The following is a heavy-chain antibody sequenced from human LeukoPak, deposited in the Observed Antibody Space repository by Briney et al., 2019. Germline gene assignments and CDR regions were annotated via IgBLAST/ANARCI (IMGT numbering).Heavy chain of an antibody. CDR1: GGSISSHY. CDR3: ARVLQNYYYLDV. Sequence: SETLSLTCTVSGGSISSHYWSWVRQPPGKGLEWIGNIYDSESTHYKSSLKSRVTISVDTSKNQFSLRLSSVTAADTAVYYCARVLQNYYYLDVWGKGTTVTVSS. CDR2: IYDSEST. D-gene: IGHD3-3*01. J-gene: IGHJ6*03. V-gene: IGHV4-59*11.